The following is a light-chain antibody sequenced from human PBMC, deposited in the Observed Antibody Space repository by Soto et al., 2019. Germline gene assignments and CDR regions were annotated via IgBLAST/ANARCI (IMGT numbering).Light chain of an antibody. CDR2: AAS. Sequence: IPMTQSPSSLSASVGDRVTITCRASQTIIRYLNWYQQKPGRAPNLLIYAASSLQSGVPSRFSGSGSGTEFTLTISSLQPEDFATYYCQQSYSTLFTFGPGTKVEIK. CDR3: QQSYSTLFT. CDR1: QTIIRY. V-gene: IGKV1-39*01. J-gene: IGKJ3*01.